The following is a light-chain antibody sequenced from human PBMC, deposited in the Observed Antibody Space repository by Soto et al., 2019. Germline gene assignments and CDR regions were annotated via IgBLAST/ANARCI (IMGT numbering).Light chain of an antibody. CDR2: GAS. J-gene: IGKJ1*01. CDR1: QSIRYY. CDR3: QHHNSYSQT. Sequence: DIQLTQSPPTLSASVGDRVTITCRASQSIRYYLAWYQQMPGKAPKLLNYGASSLQSGVPSRFSGSGSGTEFTLTISSLQPDDFATYFCQHHNSYSQTFGQGTKVEIK. V-gene: IGKV1-5*01.